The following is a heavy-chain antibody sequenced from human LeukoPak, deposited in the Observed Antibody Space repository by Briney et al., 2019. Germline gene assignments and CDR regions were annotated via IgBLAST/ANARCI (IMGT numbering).Heavy chain of an antibody. J-gene: IGHJ4*02. V-gene: IGHV4-59*01. D-gene: IGHD6-19*01. CDR2: IYYSGST. CDR1: GGSISSYY. Sequence: SETLSLTCTVSGGSISSYYWSWIRQPPGKGLEWIGYIYYSGSTNYNPSLKSRVTISVDTSKNQFSLKLSSVTAADTAVYYCASSFYSSGWYAYWGQGTLATVSS. CDR3: ASSFYSSGWYAY.